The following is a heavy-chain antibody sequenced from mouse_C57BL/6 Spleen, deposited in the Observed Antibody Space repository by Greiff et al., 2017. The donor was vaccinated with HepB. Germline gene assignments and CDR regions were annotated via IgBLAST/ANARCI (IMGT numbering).Heavy chain of an antibody. Sequence: QVQLQQPGAELVKPGASVKVSCKASGYTFTSYWITWVKQRPGQGLEWIGDIYPGSGSTNYNEKFKSKATLTVDTSSSTAYMQLSSLTSEDSAVYYCARCDGYHWYFDVWGTGTTVTVSS. V-gene: IGHV1-55*01. D-gene: IGHD2-3*01. CDR3: ARCDGYHWYFDV. CDR2: IYPGSGST. CDR1: GYTFTSYW. J-gene: IGHJ1*03.